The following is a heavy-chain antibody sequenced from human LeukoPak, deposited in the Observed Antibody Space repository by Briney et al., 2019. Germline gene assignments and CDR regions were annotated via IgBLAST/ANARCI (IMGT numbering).Heavy chain of an antibody. Sequence: PGGSXXLSCXASGFTFXSXSMNXVXQXXGXGXEWXSXXSSSSSYIYYADSVKGRFTISRDNAKNSLYLQMNSLRAEDTAVYYCTRVNEYQLPEQYYFDYWGQGTLVTVSS. CDR2: XSSSSSYI. J-gene: IGHJ4*02. CDR3: TRVNEYQLPEQYYFDY. CDR1: GFTFXSXS. V-gene: IGHV3-21*04. D-gene: IGHD2-2*01.